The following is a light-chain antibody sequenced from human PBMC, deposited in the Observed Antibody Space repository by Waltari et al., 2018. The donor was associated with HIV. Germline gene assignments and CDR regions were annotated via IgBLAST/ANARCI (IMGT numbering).Light chain of an antibody. J-gene: IGKJ2*01. CDR2: DAS. CDR1: QSITSGH. CDR3: QQYVGSPRT. V-gene: IGKV3-20*01. Sequence: EIVLTQSPATLSLSPGDGATLSCRASQSITSGHLAWYQQRPGQAPRLLIYDASRRPTGIPDRFSGSGSGTDFTLSIIRLEPEDFAVYYCQQYVGSPRTFGQGTKVEIK.